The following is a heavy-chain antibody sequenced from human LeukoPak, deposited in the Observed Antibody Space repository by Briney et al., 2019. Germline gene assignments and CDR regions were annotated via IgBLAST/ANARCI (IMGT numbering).Heavy chain of an antibody. D-gene: IGHD3-10*01. V-gene: IGHV1-69*13. J-gene: IGHJ4*02. Sequence: SVKVSCKASGGTFSSYAISWVRQAPGQGLEWMGGIIPIFGTANYAQKFQGRVTITADESTSTAYMELSGLRSEDTAVYYCATAPDRHYYGSGRSLDYWGQGTLVTVSS. CDR3: ATAPDRHYYGSGRSLDY. CDR2: IIPIFGTA. CDR1: GGTFSSYA.